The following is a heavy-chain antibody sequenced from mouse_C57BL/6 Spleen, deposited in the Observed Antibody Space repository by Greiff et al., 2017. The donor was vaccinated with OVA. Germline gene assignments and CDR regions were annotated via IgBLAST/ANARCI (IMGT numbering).Heavy chain of an antibody. CDR3: ARGEMDY. J-gene: IGHJ4*01. Sequence: EVKLVESGPELVKPGASVKISCKASGYSFTGYYMNWVKQSPEKSLEWIGEINPSTGGTTYNQKFKAKATLTVDKSSSTAYMQLKSLTSEDSAVYYCARGEMDYWGQGTSVTVSS. V-gene: IGHV1-42*01. CDR1: GYSFTGYY. CDR2: INPSTGGT.